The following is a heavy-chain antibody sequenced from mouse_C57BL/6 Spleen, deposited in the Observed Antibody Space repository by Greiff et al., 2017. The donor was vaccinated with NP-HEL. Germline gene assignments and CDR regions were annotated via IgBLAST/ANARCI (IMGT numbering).Heavy chain of an antibody. Sequence: EVQLQQSGPELVKPGASVKIPCKASGYTFTDYNMDWVKQSHGKSLEWIGDINPNNGGTIYNQKFKGKSTLTVDKSSSTAYMELRSLTSADTAVYYCARRYAGYLFYAMDYWGQGTSVTISS. J-gene: IGHJ4*01. CDR1: GYTFTDYN. CDR3: ARRYAGYLFYAMDY. V-gene: IGHV1-18*01. CDR2: INPNNGGT. D-gene: IGHD2-3*01.